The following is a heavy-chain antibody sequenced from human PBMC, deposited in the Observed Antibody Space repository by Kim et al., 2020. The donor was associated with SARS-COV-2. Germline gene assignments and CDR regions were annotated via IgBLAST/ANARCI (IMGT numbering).Heavy chain of an antibody. Sequence: SETLSLTCAVSGGSISSSNWWSWVRQPPGERLEWIGVIYHSGSTNYNPSLKSRVTISVDKSKNQFSLKLSSVTAADTAVYYCARAYCGGDCYSGIDYWGQGTLVTVSS. CDR3: ARAYCGGDCYSGIDY. D-gene: IGHD2-21*02. J-gene: IGHJ4*02. CDR2: IYHSGST. CDR1: GGSISSSNW. V-gene: IGHV4-4*02.